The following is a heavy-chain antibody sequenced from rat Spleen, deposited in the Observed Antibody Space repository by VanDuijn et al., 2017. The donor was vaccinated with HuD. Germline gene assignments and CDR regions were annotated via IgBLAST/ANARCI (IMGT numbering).Heavy chain of an antibody. J-gene: IGHJ2*01. V-gene: IGHV5-25*01. Sequence: EVQLVETGGGLVQPGRSLKLSCAASGFTFSNYDMAWVRQAPTKGLEWVASISPSGGSTYYRDSVKGRFTISRDNAKSTLSLQMDSLRSEDTATYYCAREIRHYFDYWGQGILVTVSS. CDR3: AREIRHYFDY. CDR1: GFTFSNYD. CDR2: ISPSGGST.